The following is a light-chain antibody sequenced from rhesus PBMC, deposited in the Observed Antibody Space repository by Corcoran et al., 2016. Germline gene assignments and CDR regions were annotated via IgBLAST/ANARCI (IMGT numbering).Light chain of an antibody. CDR2: AAS. CDR3: QHYYDNPPT. CDR1: QNIYTN. V-gene: IGKV1S12*01. Sequence: DIQMTQSPSALSASVGDRVTISCRASQNIYTNLAWYQQNPGKAPKVLIYAASSLQTGTPSRVSGSGSGTDFTLTISSLQPEDSATYSCQHYYDNPPTFGGGTKVEI. J-gene: IGKJ4*01.